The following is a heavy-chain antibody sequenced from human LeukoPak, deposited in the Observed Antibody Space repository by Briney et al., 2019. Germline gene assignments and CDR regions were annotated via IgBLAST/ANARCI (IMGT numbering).Heavy chain of an antibody. CDR3: ARYSRITMVRGAVRGMDV. Sequence: PGGSLRLSCAASGFTFSSYAMHWVRQAPGKGLEWVAVISYDGSNKYYADSVKGRFTISRDNSKNTLYLQMNSLRAEDTAVYYCARYSRITMVRGAVRGMDVWGQGTTVTVSS. J-gene: IGHJ6*01. CDR2: ISYDGSNK. CDR1: GFTFSSYA. D-gene: IGHD3-10*01. V-gene: IGHV3-30-3*01.